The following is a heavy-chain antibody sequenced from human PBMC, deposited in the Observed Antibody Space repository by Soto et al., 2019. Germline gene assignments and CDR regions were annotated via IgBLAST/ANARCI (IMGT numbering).Heavy chain of an antibody. CDR3: ARHRYCSSGSCYSDY. D-gene: IGHD2-15*01. CDR2: ISPSDSDT. Sequence: GESLKISCRGSGYTFTSFWIAWVRQMPGKGLEWMGIISPSDSDTRYSPSFQGQVTMSVDKSVNTAYLQWRSLKASDSAMYFCARHRYCSSGSCYSDYWGQGAQVTVSS. V-gene: IGHV5-51*01. J-gene: IGHJ4*02. CDR1: GYTFTSFW.